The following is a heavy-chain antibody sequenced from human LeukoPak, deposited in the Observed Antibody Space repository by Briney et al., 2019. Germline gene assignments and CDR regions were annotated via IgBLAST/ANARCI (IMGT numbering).Heavy chain of an antibody. D-gene: IGHD1-1*01. CDR3: ATDSPETAAFDY. CDR1: GFSFSTYS. Sequence: GGSLRLSCAASGFSFSTYSMNWVRQAPGKGLEWVSYIVGSSSTKYYADSVKGRFTISRDSAKNSLYLQMDSLRAEDTAVYYCATDSPETAAFDYWGQGTLVTVSS. CDR2: IVGSSSTK. V-gene: IGHV3-48*04. J-gene: IGHJ4*02.